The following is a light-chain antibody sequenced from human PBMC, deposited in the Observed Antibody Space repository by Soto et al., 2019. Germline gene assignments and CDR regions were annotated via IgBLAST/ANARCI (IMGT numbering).Light chain of an antibody. V-gene: IGKV3-11*01. J-gene: IGKJ5*01. Sequence: EIVLTQSPATLSLSPGERATVSCRASQSVSNYLGWYQQKPGQAPRLLIYDASNRATGIPARFSGSGSWTDFTLTISSLEPEDFAVYYCQHGGTFGQGTRLVIK. CDR2: DAS. CDR3: QHGGT. CDR1: QSVSNY.